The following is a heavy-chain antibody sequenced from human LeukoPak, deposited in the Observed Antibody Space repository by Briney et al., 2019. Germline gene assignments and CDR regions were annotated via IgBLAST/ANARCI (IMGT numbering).Heavy chain of an antibody. J-gene: IGHJ6*03. D-gene: IGHD6-6*01. CDR3: SRISSSPTSLYYYYMDV. CDR1: GFTFGDNP. CDR2: IRSKLYGGTA. V-gene: IGHV3-49*03. Sequence: GGSLRLSCTASGFTFGDNPIIWLRQAPGKGLEWVAFIRSKLYGGTAEYAASVKGRFIISRDDSENIAYLQMNSLETEDTAIYYCSRISSSPTSLYYYYMDVWGKGTTVTVS.